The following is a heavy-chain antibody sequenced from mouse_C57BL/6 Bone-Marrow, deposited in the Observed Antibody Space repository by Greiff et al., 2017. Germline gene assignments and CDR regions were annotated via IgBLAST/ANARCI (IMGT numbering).Heavy chain of an antibody. J-gene: IGHJ2*03. V-gene: IGHV1-26*01. CDR3: ARDYYGSSWYFDY. CDR1: GYTFTDYY. CDR2: INPNNGGT. Sequence: VQLQQSGPELVKPGASVTISCKASGYTFTDYYMNWVKQSHGKSLEWIGDINPNNGGTSYNQKLKGKATLTVDKSSSTAYMELRSLTSEDSAVYYCARDYYGSSWYFDYWGQGTSPTVSA. D-gene: IGHD1-1*01.